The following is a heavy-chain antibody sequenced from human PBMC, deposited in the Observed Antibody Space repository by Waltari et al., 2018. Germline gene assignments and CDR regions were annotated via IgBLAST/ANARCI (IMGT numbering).Heavy chain of an antibody. V-gene: IGHV3-33*01. CDR1: GFTFSRYG. Sequence: QVQLVESGGGVVQPGRSLRLSCAASGFTFSRYGMHWVRQAPGKGLEWVAVIWYDGSNKYYADSVKGRFTISRDNSKNTLYLQMNSLRAEDTAVYYCAREGGGIAVAAFDYWGQGTLVTVSS. D-gene: IGHD6-19*01. CDR3: AREGGGIAVAAFDY. CDR2: IWYDGSNK. J-gene: IGHJ4*02.